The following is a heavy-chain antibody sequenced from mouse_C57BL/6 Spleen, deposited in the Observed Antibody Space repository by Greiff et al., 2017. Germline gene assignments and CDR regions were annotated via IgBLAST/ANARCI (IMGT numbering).Heavy chain of an antibody. J-gene: IGHJ2*01. CDR1: GYTFTSYG. Sequence: VQLQQSGAELARPGASVKLSCKASGYTFTSYGISWVKQRTGQGLEWIGEIYPRSGNTYYNEKFKGKATLTADNSSSTAYMELRSLTSEDSAVYFCARKGDDGYYVDYFDYWGQGTTLTVSS. D-gene: IGHD2-3*01. CDR3: ARKGDDGYYVDYFDY. V-gene: IGHV1-81*01. CDR2: IYPRSGNT.